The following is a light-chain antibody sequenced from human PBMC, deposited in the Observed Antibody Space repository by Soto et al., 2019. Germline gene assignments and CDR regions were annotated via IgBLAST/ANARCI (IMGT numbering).Light chain of an antibody. CDR2: GAF. J-gene: IGKJ5*01. CDR3: QQYGSSPIT. V-gene: IGKV3-20*01. Sequence: EIVLTQSPGTLSLSPGERATLSCRASQSVSSNYLAWYQQKPGQAPRLLIYGAFSRATGISDRFSGSGSGTDFTLTISRLEPEDFAVYYCQQYGSSPITFGQGTRLEIK. CDR1: QSVSSNY.